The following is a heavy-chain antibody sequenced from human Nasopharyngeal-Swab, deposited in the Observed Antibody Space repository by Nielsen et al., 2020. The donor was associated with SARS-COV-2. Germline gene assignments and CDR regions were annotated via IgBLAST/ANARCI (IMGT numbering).Heavy chain of an antibody. Sequence: LRLSCAISGDSVSSDSFAWSWIRQSPSRGLEWLGRTYYKSKWYTDYAVSVKGRITVNPDTSKNHFSLQLNSVTPEDTAVYYCARARTRSFDYWGQGTLVTVSS. CDR3: ARARTRSFDY. CDR2: TYYKSKWYT. V-gene: IGHV6-1*01. J-gene: IGHJ4*02. CDR1: GDSVSSDSFA.